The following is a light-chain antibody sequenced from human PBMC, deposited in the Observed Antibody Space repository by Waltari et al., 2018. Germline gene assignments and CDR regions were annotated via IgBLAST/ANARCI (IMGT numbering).Light chain of an antibody. J-gene: IGKJ1*01. CDR1: QSVVGT. Sequence: EIVLTQSTGTPSLSPGERATLSCRDSQSVVGTLAWYQQKPGQAPRFLMYGASIRAPGTPDRFSGTGSGTDFSLTISRLEPEDFAVYYCQHYVRLPATFGQGTKVEIK. CDR3: QHYVRLPAT. CDR2: GAS. V-gene: IGKV3-20*01.